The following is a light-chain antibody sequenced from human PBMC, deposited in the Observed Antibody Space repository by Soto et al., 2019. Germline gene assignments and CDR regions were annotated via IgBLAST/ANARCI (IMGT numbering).Light chain of an antibody. J-gene: IGLJ1*01. V-gene: IGLV2-23*02. Sequence: QSALTQPASVSGSPGQSITISCTGTSSDVGSHNFVSWYQQRPGKAPKLMIFEVTKRPSGVSSRFSASKSGNTASLTISGVQAEDEADYYCCSFAGAGTQYVFGTGTKLTVL. CDR2: EVT. CDR3: CSFAGAGTQYV. CDR1: SSDVGSHNF.